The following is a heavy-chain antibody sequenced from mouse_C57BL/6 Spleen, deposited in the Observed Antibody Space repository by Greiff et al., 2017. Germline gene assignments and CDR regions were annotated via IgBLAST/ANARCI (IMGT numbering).Heavy chain of an antibody. V-gene: IGHV5-17*01. CDR1: GFTFSDYG. CDR3: ARGGYYYGSSYAMDY. Sequence: DVMLVESGGGLVKPGGSLKLSCAASGFTFSDYGMHWVRQAPEKGLEWVAYISSGSSTIYYADTVKGRFTISRDNAKNTLFLQMTSLRSEDTAMYYCARGGYYYGSSYAMDYWGQGTSVTVSS. J-gene: IGHJ4*01. CDR2: ISSGSSTI. D-gene: IGHD1-1*01.